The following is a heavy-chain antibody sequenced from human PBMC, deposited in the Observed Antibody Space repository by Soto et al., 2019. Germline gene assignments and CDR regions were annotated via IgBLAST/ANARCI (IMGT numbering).Heavy chain of an antibody. J-gene: IGHJ6*02. V-gene: IGHV3-23*01. CDR1: GFTFSSYA. CDR2: ISGSGGST. Sequence: GGSLRLSCAAAGFTFSSYAMSWVRQATWKGLEWVSAISGSGGSTYYSDSVKGRFTISRDNSKNTLYLQMNSLRAEDTAVYYCAKGMAAATRYYYGMDVWGQGTTGTVYS. CDR3: AKGMAAATRYYYGMDV. D-gene: IGHD2-15*01.